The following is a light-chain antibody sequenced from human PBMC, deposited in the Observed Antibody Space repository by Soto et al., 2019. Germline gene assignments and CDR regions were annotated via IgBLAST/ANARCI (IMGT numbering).Light chain of an antibody. J-gene: IGKJ3*01. CDR1: QSVSSSY. CDR2: GAS. V-gene: IGKV3-20*01. Sequence: EIVLTQSPGTLSLSPGERATLSFMASQSVSSSYLAWYQQKPGQAPRLLIYGASSRATGIPDRFSGSGSGTDFTLTISRLEPEDFAVYYCQQYGSSPTFGPGTKVDIK. CDR3: QQYGSSPT.